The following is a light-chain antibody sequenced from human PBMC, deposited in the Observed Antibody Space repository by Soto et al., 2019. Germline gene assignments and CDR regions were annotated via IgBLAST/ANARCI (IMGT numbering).Light chain of an antibody. CDR2: GAS. Sequence: EIVLTQSPGTLSLSPGERATLSCRVSQSVNSNYLAWYQQKPGQAPRLLIYGASSRATGIPDRFSGDGSGTDFTLKISSLEPEDFAVYYCQQYSLSPLTFGGGTKVEIK. V-gene: IGKV3-20*01. J-gene: IGKJ4*01. CDR1: QSVNSNY. CDR3: QQYSLSPLT.